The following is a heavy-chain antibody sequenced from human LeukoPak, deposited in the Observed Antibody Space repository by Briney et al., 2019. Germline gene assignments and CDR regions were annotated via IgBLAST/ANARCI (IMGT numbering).Heavy chain of an antibody. CDR1: GFTFSSYA. J-gene: IGHJ4*02. Sequence: GGSLRLSCAASGFTFSSYAMHWVRQAPGKGLEWVAVISYDGSNKYYADSVKGRFTISRDNSKNTLYLQMNSLRAEDTAVYYCARSVLKERDGYNYWGQGTLVTVSS. V-gene: IGHV3-30-3*01. D-gene: IGHD5-24*01. CDR2: ISYDGSNK. CDR3: ARSVLKERDGYNY.